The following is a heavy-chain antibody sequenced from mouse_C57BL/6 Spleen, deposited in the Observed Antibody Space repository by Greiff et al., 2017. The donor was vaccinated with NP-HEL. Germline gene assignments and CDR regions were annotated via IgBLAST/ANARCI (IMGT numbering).Heavy chain of an antibody. V-gene: IGHV1-80*01. Sequence: VQLQQSGAELVKPGASVKISCKASGYAFSSYWMNWVKQRPGKGLEWIGQIYPGDGDTNYNGKFKGKATLTADKSSSTAYMQLSSLTSEDSAVYFCARNGNYPDYYAMDDWGQGTSVTVSS. CDR2: IYPGDGDT. CDR3: ARNGNYPDYYAMDD. CDR1: GYAFSSYW. D-gene: IGHD2-1*01. J-gene: IGHJ4*01.